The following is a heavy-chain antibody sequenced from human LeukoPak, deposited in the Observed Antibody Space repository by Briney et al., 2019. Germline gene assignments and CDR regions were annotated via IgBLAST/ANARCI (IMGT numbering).Heavy chain of an antibody. CDR3: ARALRIETFGVRRYYYHAMNV. V-gene: IGHV1-8*01. CDR1: GYTFTSYD. D-gene: IGHD3-3*01. J-gene: IGHJ6*02. CDR2: MNPNSGNT. Sequence: ASVKVSCKASGYTFTSYDINWVRQATGQGLEWMGWMNPNSGNTGYAQKFQGRVTMTRNTSISTAYMELSSLRSEDTAVYYCARALRIETFGVRRYYYHAMNVWGQGTTVTVSS.